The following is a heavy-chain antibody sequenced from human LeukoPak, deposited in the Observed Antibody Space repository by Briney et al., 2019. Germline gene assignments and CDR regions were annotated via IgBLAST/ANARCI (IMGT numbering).Heavy chain of an antibody. D-gene: IGHD3-10*01. CDR1: GFTFSSHE. V-gene: IGHV3-48*03. CDR3: ARDPVVRGVIPIRNDY. CDR2: ISSSWSTK. Sequence: GGSLRLSCAASGFTFSSHEMNWVRQAPGKGPEGVSYISSSWSTKYYADPVKDRFTISRDNAKNSLYLQMNSLRAADTAVYYCARDPVVRGVIPIRNDYWGQGTLVTASS. J-gene: IGHJ4*02.